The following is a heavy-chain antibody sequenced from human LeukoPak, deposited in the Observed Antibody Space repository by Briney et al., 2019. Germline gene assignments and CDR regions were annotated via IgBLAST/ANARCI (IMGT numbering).Heavy chain of an antibody. Sequence: GGSLRLSCAASGFTFSIYSMNWVRQTPGKGLEWVSFISGSSSSTFYADSVKGRFTVSRDNAKNSLYLQMNSLRDEDTAVYYCARNPGGIGDYWGQGTLVTVSS. CDR1: GFTFSIYS. V-gene: IGHV3-48*02. CDR3: ARNPGGIGDY. D-gene: IGHD4-23*01. J-gene: IGHJ4*02. CDR2: ISGSSSST.